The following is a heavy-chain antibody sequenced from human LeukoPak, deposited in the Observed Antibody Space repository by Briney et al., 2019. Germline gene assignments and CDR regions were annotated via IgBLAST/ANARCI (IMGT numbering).Heavy chain of an antibody. V-gene: IGHV4-59*11. D-gene: IGHD3-9*01. CDR3: ARDTHYDIFAFDI. Sequence: PSGTLSLTCTVSGGSTSSHYWSWIRQPPGKGLEWIGYIYYSGSTNYNPSLKSRVTISVDTSKNQFSLKLSSVTAADTAVYYCARDTHYDIFAFDIWGQGTMVTVSS. CDR2: IYYSGST. J-gene: IGHJ3*02. CDR1: GGSTSSHY.